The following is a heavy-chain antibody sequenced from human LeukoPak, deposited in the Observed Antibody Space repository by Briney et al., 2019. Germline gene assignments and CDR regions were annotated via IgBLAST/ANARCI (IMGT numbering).Heavy chain of an antibody. CDR3: ARVANSSSWYYYYYYMDV. CDR2: IKQDGSEK. CDR1: GFTFSSYW. V-gene: IGHV3-7*01. D-gene: IGHD6-13*01. J-gene: IGHJ6*03. Sequence: PGGSLRLSCAASGFTFSSYWMSWVRQAPGKGLEWMANIKQDGSEKYYVDSVKGRFTISRDNAKNSLYLQMNSLRAEDTAVYYCARVANSSSWYYYYYYMDVWGKGTTVTVSS.